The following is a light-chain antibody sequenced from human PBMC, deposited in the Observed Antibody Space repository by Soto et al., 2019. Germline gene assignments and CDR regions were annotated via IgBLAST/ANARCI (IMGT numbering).Light chain of an antibody. CDR1: QSVSNNY. Sequence: EIVLTQSPGTLSLSPGERATLXXRASQSVSNNYLAWYQQKPGQAPRLXXYGASNRATGIPDRFSGSGSGTDFTLTISRLEPEDFAVYYCQQYGSSPLITFGQGTRLEIK. J-gene: IGKJ5*01. CDR3: QQYGSSPLIT. CDR2: GAS. V-gene: IGKV3-20*01.